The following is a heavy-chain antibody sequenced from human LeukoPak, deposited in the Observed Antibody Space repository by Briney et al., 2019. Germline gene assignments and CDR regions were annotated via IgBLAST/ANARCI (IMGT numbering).Heavy chain of an antibody. CDR2: ISTTDGAT. Sequence: PGGSLRLSCAAPGFTFSSHAMNWVRQAPGEGLEWVAAISTTDGATYYADSVKGRFTISRDDSKNTLYVQMKSLRLEDPAVYYCARELSRSSWYYAFDIWGQGTMVTVSS. D-gene: IGHD6-13*01. CDR1: GFTFSSHA. CDR3: ARELSRSSWYYAFDI. J-gene: IGHJ3*02. V-gene: IGHV3-23*01.